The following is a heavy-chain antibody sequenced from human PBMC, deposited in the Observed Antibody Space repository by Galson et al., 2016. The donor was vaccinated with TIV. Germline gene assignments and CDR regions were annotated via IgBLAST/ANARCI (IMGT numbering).Heavy chain of an antibody. CDR1: GFTFRNYA. V-gene: IGHV3-30*14. CDR2: ISFDGGEK. Sequence: SLRLSCAASGFTFRNYAVHWVRQAPGKGLEWVGCISFDGGEKHYPDSAKGRFTISRDNSKNTLDLQINSLRAEDTAVYYCARGETGFGGNAVYWGQGTVVIVS. CDR3: ARGETGFGGNAVY. J-gene: IGHJ4*02. D-gene: IGHD1-14*01.